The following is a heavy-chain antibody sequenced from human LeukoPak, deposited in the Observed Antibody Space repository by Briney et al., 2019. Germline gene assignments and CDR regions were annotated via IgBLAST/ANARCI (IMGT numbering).Heavy chain of an antibody. CDR2: ISGSGGST. J-gene: IGHJ4*02. V-gene: IGHV3-23*01. CDR1: GFTFSSYA. Sequence: GGSLRLSCAASGFTFSSYAMSWVRQAPGKGLEWVSAISGSGGSTNYADSVKGRFTISRDNSKNTLYLQMNSLRAEDTAVYYCAKGQLDYYDSSGYYYESGYWGQGTLVTVSS. D-gene: IGHD3-22*01. CDR3: AKGQLDYYDSSGYYYESGY.